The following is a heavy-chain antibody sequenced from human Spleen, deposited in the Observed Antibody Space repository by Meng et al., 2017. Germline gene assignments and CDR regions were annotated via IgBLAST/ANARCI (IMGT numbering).Heavy chain of an antibody. J-gene: IGHJ4*02. CDR3: VRVDVSGTTDYFEY. CDR1: GFTFNTYT. D-gene: IGHD1-7*01. CDR2: TRKKVNSYTT. V-gene: IGHV3-72*01. Sequence: GESLKISCAASGFTFNTYTMNWVRQAPGKGLEWVGRTRKKVNSYTTEYAASVKGRFTISRDDSKSSLYLQMNSLKTEDTAVYYCVRVDVSGTTDYFEYWGQGTLVTVSS.